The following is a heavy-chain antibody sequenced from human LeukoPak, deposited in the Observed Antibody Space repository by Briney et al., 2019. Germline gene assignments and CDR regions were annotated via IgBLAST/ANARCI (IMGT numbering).Heavy chain of an antibody. V-gene: IGHV1-18*01. D-gene: IGHD6-19*01. CDR1: GYTFTTYG. Sequence: ASVMVSCEASGYTFTTYGISWVRQAPGQGLEWMGWISANSGNTNYALKLQGRVTMTTDTSTSTAYMELRSLRSDDTAVYYCARDDRASGLDYWGQGTLVTVSS. CDR2: ISANSGNT. CDR3: ARDDRASGLDY. J-gene: IGHJ4*02.